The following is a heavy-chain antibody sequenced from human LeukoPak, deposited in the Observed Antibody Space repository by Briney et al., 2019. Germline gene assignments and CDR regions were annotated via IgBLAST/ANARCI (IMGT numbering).Heavy chain of an antibody. V-gene: IGHV3-30*02. CDR3: ARDKLELLFDY. Sequence: SGGSLRLSCAASGFTFSSYGMHWVRQAPGKGLEWVTFIRYDGSTKYYADSVKGRSTISRDNSKMYLQMNGLRPEDTAVYYCARDKLELLFDYWGQGTLVTVPS. CDR1: GFTFSSYG. D-gene: IGHD1-7*01. J-gene: IGHJ4*02. CDR2: IRYDGSTK.